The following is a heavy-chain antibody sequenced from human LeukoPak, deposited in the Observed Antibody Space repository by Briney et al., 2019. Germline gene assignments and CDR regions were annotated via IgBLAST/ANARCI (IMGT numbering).Heavy chain of an antibody. D-gene: IGHD3-10*01. J-gene: IGHJ4*02. V-gene: IGHV3-66*01. CDR1: GFTVSSNY. CDR2: IYSGGST. Sequence: PGGSLRLSCAASGFTVSSNYMSWVRQAPGKGLEWVLVIYSGGSTYYADSVKGRFTISRDNSKNTLYLQMNSLRAEDTAVYYCARDALYSGGFDYWGQGTLVTVSS. CDR3: ARDALYSGGFDY.